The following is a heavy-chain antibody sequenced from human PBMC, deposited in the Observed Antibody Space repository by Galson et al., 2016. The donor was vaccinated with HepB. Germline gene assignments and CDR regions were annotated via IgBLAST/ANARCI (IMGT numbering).Heavy chain of an antibody. CDR3: ARHVRQLARIYYYYYYYMDF. D-gene: IGHD6-13*01. V-gene: IGHV4-39*01. CDR2: IYYDENS. J-gene: IGHJ6*03. Sequence: SETLSLTCTVSGGSISSRNYYWGWIRQPPGKGLEWIGSIYYDENSFYNPSLKSRVTISVDRSKNQFSLKLSSVTAADTAVYYCARHVRQLARIYYYYYYYMDFRGKGTTVTVSS. CDR1: GGSISSRNYY.